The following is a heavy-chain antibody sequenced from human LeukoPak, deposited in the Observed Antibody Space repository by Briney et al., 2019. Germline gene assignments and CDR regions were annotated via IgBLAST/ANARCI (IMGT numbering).Heavy chain of an antibody. CDR3: TREGCGAPSCYTNDY. CDR1: GFTFSASP. D-gene: IGHD2-21*01. CDR2: ITGTHAT. Sequence: GGSLRLSCTASGFTFSASPIHWVRQASGKGLEWVGRITGTHATAYAASVKGRFTISKDDSKSTTYLQMNSLGTEDTAVYFCTREGCGAPSCYTNDYWGKGTLVTVSS. V-gene: IGHV3-73*01. J-gene: IGHJ4*02.